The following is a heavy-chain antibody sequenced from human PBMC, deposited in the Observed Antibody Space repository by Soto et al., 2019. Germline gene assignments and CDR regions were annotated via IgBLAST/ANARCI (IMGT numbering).Heavy chain of an antibody. CDR3: ARNPAGGYYDSSGYYPGDYYGMDV. V-gene: IGHV4-59*01. D-gene: IGHD3-22*01. CDR2: IYYSGST. CDR1: GGSISSYY. Sequence: PSGTLSLTCTVSGGSISSYYWSGIRQPPGKGLEWIGYIYYSGSTNYNPSLKSRVTISVGTSKNQFSLKLSSVTAADTAVYYCARNPAGGYYDSSGYYPGDYYGMDVWGQGTTVTVSS. J-gene: IGHJ6*02.